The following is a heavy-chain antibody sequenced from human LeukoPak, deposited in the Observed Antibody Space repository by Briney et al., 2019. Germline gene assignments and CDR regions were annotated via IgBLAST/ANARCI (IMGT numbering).Heavy chain of an antibody. CDR2: INTDGSTT. J-gene: IGHJ4*02. CDR3: ARDLKWEPDY. Sequence: GGSLRLSCAASGFTFSSYWMHWVRQAPGKGLVWISRINTDGSTTHYADSVKGRFTISRDNARNTLSLQMNSLRAEDTAVYYCARDLKWEPDYWGQGTLVTVSS. CDR1: GFTFSSYW. D-gene: IGHD1-26*01. V-gene: IGHV3-74*01.